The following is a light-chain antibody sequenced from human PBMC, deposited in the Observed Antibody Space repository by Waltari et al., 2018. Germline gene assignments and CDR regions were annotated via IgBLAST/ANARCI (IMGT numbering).Light chain of an antibody. J-gene: IGLJ3*02. CDR1: SSDVGSYSL. V-gene: IGLV2-23*01. Sequence: QSALPQPASVSGSPGQPITISCTGTSSDVGSYSLVPWYRQHPGEAPRVIIFEDTKRPSGVSNRFSGSKSGNTASLTISGLQAEDEADYYCCSYTLTNTWLFGGGTKLTVL. CDR2: EDT. CDR3: CSYTLTNTWL.